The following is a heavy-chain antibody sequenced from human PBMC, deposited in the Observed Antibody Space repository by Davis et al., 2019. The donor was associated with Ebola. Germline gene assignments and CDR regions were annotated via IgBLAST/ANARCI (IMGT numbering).Heavy chain of an antibody. CDR2: ISPSDSFI. J-gene: IGHJ4*02. Sequence: PGGSLRLSCEASGYSFSNFWIIWVRQMPGKGLEWLGRISPSDSFINYNPSFQGHVTISVDKSIATAYLQWSSLKASDSGMYYCARAPYYYDVSGFYVDFWGQGTLVTVSS. V-gene: IGHV5-10-1*01. D-gene: IGHD3-22*01. CDR3: ARAPYYYDVSGFYVDF. CDR1: GYSFSNFW.